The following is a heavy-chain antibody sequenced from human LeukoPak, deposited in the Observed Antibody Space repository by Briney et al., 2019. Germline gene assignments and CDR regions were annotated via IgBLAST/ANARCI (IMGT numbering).Heavy chain of an antibody. CDR3: ATEGFYF. J-gene: IGHJ4*02. CDR1: GAAFSKYG. CDR2: ISRSGDIT. Sequence: GGSLRVSCAASGAAFSKYGMKWVRQAAGAGLEYISGISRSGDITHYADSVKGRFTISRDNVKNTLYLQMNSLRAEDTALYYCATEGFYFWGPGTQVTVSS. V-gene: IGHV3-23*01.